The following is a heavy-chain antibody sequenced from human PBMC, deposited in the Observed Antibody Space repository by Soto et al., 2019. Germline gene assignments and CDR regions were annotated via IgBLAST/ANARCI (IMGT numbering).Heavy chain of an antibody. V-gene: IGHV3-21*01. D-gene: IGHD2-15*01. CDR3: VREGGYCSGGGCRYFDY. Sequence: EVQLVESGGGLVKPGGSLRLSCAASGFIFSTYSMNWVRQAPGKGLEWASSINTGSYIYDADSVKGRFTISRDSAKSSLYLQMNSLRDEDTAVYYCVREGGYCSGGGCRYFDYWGQGTLVTVSS. J-gene: IGHJ4*02. CDR2: INTGSYI. CDR1: GFIFSTYS.